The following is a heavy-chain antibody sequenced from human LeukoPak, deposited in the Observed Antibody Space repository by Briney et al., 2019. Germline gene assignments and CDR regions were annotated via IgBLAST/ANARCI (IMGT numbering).Heavy chain of an antibody. D-gene: IGHD1-14*01. V-gene: IGHV3-21*04. CDR2: ISTGSTYT. CDR3: AKDIATGNRLYYFDY. Sequence: GGSLRLSCAPSGFTFTDYSMSWVRQAPGKGLEWVASISTGSTYTFYGDSVKGRFTISRDNAKNSLYLQMNSLRAEDTALYYCAKDIATGNRLYYFDYWGQGTLVTVSS. J-gene: IGHJ4*02. CDR1: GFTFTDYS.